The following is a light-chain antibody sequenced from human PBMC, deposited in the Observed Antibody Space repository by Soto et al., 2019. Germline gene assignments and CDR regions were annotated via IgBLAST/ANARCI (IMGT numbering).Light chain of an antibody. CDR3: QQRSNWTT. J-gene: IGKJ5*01. Sequence: EIVLTHSPATLSLSPWERATLSSRASQSVSSYLAWYQQKPGQAPRLLIYDASNRATGIPARFSGSGSGTDFTLTISSLEPEDFAVYYCQQRSNWTTFGQGTRLEI. CDR2: DAS. V-gene: IGKV3-11*01. CDR1: QSVSSY.